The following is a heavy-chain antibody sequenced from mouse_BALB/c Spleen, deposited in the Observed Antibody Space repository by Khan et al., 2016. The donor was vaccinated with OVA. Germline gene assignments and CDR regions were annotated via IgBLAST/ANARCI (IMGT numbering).Heavy chain of an antibody. D-gene: IGHD2-1*01. CDR2: INTYTGEA. CDR1: GYTLTNYG. Sequence: QIQLVQSGPELKKPGETVKISCTASGYTLTNYGMNWVKQAPGKGIKWMGWINTYTGEATYADDFKGRFAFSLETSASTAYLQINNLKNEDTATYYCSRSNGNYGFAYWGQGTLVTVSA. J-gene: IGHJ3*01. CDR3: SRSNGNYGFAY. V-gene: IGHV9-3-1*01.